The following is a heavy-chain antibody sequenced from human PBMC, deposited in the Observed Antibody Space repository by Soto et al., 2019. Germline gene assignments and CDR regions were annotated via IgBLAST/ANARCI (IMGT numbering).Heavy chain of an antibody. CDR3: ARASPAARGDWFDP. J-gene: IGHJ5*02. D-gene: IGHD2-2*01. CDR1: GGSISSGDYY. V-gene: IGHV4-30-4*01. CDR2: IYYSGTT. Sequence: QVQLQESGPGLVKPSQTLSLTCTVSGGSISSGDYYWSWIRQPPGKGLEWIGYIYYSGTTYYNPSRKXXVXVSVDTAKNQFSLKLSSVTAADPAVSYCARASPAARGDWFDPWGQGTLVTVSS.